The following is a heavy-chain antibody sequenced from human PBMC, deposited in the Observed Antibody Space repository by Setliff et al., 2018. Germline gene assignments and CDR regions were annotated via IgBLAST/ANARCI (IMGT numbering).Heavy chain of an antibody. CDR2: VFYSGAT. Sequence: PSETLSLTCTVSGGSLSGASIVTWIRQPPGKGLEFIGYVFYSGATKYDPSLKSRVTMSVDASKNQFSLKLSSVTAADTAVYYCARMTGFQYIDVWGKGTTVTVSS. CDR1: GGSLSGAS. J-gene: IGHJ6*03. CDR3: ARMTGFQYIDV. D-gene: IGHD3-3*01. V-gene: IGHV4-59*08.